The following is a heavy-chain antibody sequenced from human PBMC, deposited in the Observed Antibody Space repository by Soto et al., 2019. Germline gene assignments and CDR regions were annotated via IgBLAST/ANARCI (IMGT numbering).Heavy chain of an antibody. D-gene: IGHD5-12*01. Sequence: QVQLQQWGAGLLKPSETLSLTCAVYGGSFSGYYWSWIRQPPGKGLEWIGEINHSGSTNYNPSLKSRVTISVDTSKNQFSLKLSSVTAADTAVYYCARGFYNSGYDRDYYYYYMDVWGKGTTVTVSS. CDR1: GGSFSGYY. J-gene: IGHJ6*03. CDR2: INHSGST. V-gene: IGHV4-34*01. CDR3: ARGFYNSGYDRDYYYYYMDV.